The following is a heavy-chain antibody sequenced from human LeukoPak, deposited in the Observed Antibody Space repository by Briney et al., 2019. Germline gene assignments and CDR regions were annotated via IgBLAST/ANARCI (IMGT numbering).Heavy chain of an antibody. J-gene: IGHJ5*02. CDR2: ISYSGST. Sequence: SETLSLTCTVSGGSITTHDNYWGWIRQPPGKGLEWIGSISYSGSTYYNPSLKSRVTISVDTSKNQFSLKLSSVTAADTAVYYCARAAVPAALNWFDPWGQGTLVTVSS. CDR3: ARAAVPAALNWFDP. V-gene: IGHV4-39*07. CDR1: GGSITTHDNY. D-gene: IGHD2-2*01.